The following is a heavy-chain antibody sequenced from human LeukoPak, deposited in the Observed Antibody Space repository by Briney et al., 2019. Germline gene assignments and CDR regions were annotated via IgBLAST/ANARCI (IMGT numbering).Heavy chain of an antibody. D-gene: IGHD3-22*01. CDR2: MNPNSGNT. V-gene: IGHV1-8*02. CDR3: ARVAAGNYYDSSGYYV. Sequence: GASVKVSCKASGYTFTSYDINWVRQATGQGLEWMGWMNPNSGNTGYAQKFQGRVTMTRNTSISTAYMELSSLRSEDTAVYYCARVAAGNYYDSSGYYVWGQGTLVTVSS. CDR1: GYTFTSYD. J-gene: IGHJ4*02.